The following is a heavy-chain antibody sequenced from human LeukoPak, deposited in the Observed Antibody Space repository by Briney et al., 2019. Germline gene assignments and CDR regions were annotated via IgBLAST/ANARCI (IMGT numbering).Heavy chain of an antibody. D-gene: IGHD5-12*01. J-gene: IGHJ4*02. CDR3: ANGYSGYDFGY. CDR1: GFTFSSYA. Sequence: GGSLRLSCAASGFTFSSYAMSWVRQAPGKGLEWVSAISGSGGSTYYADSVKGRFTISRDNSKNTLYLQMNSLRAEDTAVYYCANGYSGYDFGYWGQGTLVTVSS. V-gene: IGHV3-23*01. CDR2: ISGSGGST.